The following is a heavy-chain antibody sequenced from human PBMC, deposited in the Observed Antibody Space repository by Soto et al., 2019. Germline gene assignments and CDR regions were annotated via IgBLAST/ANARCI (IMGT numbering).Heavy chain of an antibody. CDR2: ISAYNGNT. V-gene: IGHV1-18*01. CDR1: GYTFTSYG. J-gene: IGHJ5*02. Sequence: QVQLVQSGAEVKKPGASVKVSCKASGYTFTSYGISWVRQAPGQGLEWMGWISAYNGNTNYAQKLQGRVTMTTDTSTSTGYRELRSLRSDDTAVYYCAREVDIVLVPAAMEGGWFDPWGQGTLVTVSS. CDR3: AREVDIVLVPAAMEGGWFDP. D-gene: IGHD2-2*01.